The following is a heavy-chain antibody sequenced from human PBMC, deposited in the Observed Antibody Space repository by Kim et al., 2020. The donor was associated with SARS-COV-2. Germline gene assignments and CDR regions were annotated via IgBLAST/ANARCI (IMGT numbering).Heavy chain of an antibody. CDR3: ARGGDGPPYYYYYYGMDV. CDR2: IYYSGST. J-gene: IGHJ6*02. CDR1: GGSISSYY. D-gene: IGHD3-16*01. V-gene: IGHV4-59*01. Sequence: SETLSLTCTVSGGSISSYYWSWIRQPPGKGLEWIGYIYYSGSTNYNPSLKSRVTISVDTSKNQFSLKLSSVTAADTAVYYCARGGDGPPYYYYYYGMDVWGQGTTVTVSS.